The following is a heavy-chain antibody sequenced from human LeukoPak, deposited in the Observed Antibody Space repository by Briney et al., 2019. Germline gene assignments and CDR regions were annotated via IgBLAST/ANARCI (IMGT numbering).Heavy chain of an antibody. Sequence: KPSETLSLTCRVSGGFISRYYWSWIRQPPGKGLEWIGYIYYSGTTKYNPSLKSRVTISLDTSKNQFSLKLSSVTAADTAVYYCARRRGPFYSGSGSSYYYMDVWGKGTTVTVSS. CDR3: ARRRGPFYSGSGSSYYYMDV. J-gene: IGHJ6*03. CDR1: GGFISRYY. V-gene: IGHV4-59*01. D-gene: IGHD3-10*01. CDR2: IYYSGTT.